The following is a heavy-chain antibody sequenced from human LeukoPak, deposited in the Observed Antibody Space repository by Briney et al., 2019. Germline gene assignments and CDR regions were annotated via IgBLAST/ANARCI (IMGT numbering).Heavy chain of an antibody. CDR2: INPNSGGT. V-gene: IGHV1-2*02. CDR3: ARAGRITMVRGVITSLDFDY. Sequence: ASVKVSCKASGCTFTGYYMHWVRQAPGQGLEWMGWINPNSGGTNYAQKFQGRVTMTRDTSISTAYMELSRLRSDDTAVYYCARAGRITMVRGVITSLDFDYWGQGTLVTVSS. D-gene: IGHD3-10*01. CDR1: GCTFTGYY. J-gene: IGHJ4*02.